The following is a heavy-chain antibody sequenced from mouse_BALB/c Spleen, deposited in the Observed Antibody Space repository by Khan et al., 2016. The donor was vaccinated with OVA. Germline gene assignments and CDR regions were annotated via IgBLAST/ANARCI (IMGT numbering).Heavy chain of an antibody. V-gene: IGHV3-2*02. CDR2: ISYSGTT. CDR3: ARGRSY. Sequence: EVQLQESGPGLVKPSQSLSLTCTVTGFSITSDYAWNCIRQFPGNQLDWMGYISYSGTTSYHPSLKSRISITRDTSKNPFFLQLNSVTTEDTATYYCARGRSYWGQGTLVTVSA. J-gene: IGHJ3*01. CDR1: GFSITSDYA.